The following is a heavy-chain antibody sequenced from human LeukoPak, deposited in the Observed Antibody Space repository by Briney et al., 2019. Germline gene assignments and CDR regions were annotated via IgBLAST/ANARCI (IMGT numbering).Heavy chain of an antibody. D-gene: IGHD2-2*01. CDR1: GFTFSSYG. J-gene: IGHJ5*02. CDR2: IWYVGSSK. V-gene: IGHV3-33*01. Sequence: GRSLRLSCAVTGFTFSSYGMHWVRQVPGKGLEWVAVIWYVGSSKYYADSVKGRFTISRYNSKNTVDLQVNSLRAEDTAVYYCARSYVVVPGSLSNWFDPWGQGTLVTVSS. CDR3: ARSYVVVPGSLSNWFDP.